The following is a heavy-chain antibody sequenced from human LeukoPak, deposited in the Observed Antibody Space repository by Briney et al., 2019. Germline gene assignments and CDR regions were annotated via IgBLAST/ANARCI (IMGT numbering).Heavy chain of an antibody. J-gene: IGHJ4*02. CDR3: ARDKGWLQSDY. Sequence: RTGGSLRLSCAASGFTFSNSAMNWVRQAPGKGLEWVSSINNVGSHIYYADSVKGRFTISRDNAKNSVYLQINSLRAEDTAVYYCARDKGWLQSDYWGQGTLVTVSS. CDR1: GFTFSNSA. CDR2: INNVGSHI. D-gene: IGHD5-24*01. V-gene: IGHV3-21*01.